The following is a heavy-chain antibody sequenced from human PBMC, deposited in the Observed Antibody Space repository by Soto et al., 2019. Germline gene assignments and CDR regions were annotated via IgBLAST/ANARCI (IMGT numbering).Heavy chain of an antibody. Sequence: SETLSLTCTVSGGSISRYYWSWIRQPPGKGLEWIGYIYYSGSTNYNPSLKSRVTISVDTSKNQFSLRLSSVTAADTAVFYCARHFDSSGYAMNWFDPWGQGTLVTVSS. CDR3: ARHFDSSGYAMNWFDP. CDR1: GGSISRYY. V-gene: IGHV4-59*08. J-gene: IGHJ5*02. D-gene: IGHD3-22*01. CDR2: IYYSGST.